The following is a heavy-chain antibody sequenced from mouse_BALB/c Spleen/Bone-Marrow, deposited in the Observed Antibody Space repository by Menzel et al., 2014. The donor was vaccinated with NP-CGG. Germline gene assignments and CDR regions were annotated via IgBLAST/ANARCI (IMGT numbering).Heavy chain of an antibody. CDR3: VRQDYDYPMDY. Sequence: EVQLVESGGGLVQPKGSLKLSCVASGFTFNIYAMNWVRQAPRKGLDWVAGIRSKSTNYTTCYADSVKDRFTISSDDSQSRLYLQMNSLKTEDTAIYYCVRQDYDYPMDYWGQGTSVTVSS. J-gene: IGHJ4*01. CDR2: IRSKSTNYTT. CDR1: GFTFNIYA. V-gene: IGHV10-1*01. D-gene: IGHD2-4*01.